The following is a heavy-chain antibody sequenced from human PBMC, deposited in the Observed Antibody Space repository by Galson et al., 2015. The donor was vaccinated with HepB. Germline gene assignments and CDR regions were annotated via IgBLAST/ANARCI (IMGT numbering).Heavy chain of an antibody. Sequence: SCKGSGDTFSNFVISWVRQVPGQGLENIGRITPIFGTANYGQKFQGRVTIIADKSTSTAYMDLSSLRSADTAVYYCVREMFYYDSTSYYAFDVWGQGTAVTVSP. CDR1: GDTFSNFV. D-gene: IGHD3-22*01. CDR3: VREMFYYDSTSYYAFDV. V-gene: IGHV1-69*06. CDR2: ITPIFGTA. J-gene: IGHJ3*01.